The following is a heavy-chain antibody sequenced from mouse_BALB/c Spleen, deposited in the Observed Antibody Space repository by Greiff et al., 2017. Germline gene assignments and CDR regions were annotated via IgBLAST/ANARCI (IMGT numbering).Heavy chain of an antibody. CDR1: GFTFSSYY. CDR2: INSNGGST. J-gene: IGHJ3*01. Sequence: EVKLMESGGGLVKLGGSLKLSCAASGFTFSSYYMSWVRQTPEKRLELVAAINSNGGSTYYPDTVKGRFTISRDNAKNTLYLQMSSLKSEDTALYYCARSDSSGYVWFAYWGQGTLVTVSA. V-gene: IGHV5-6-2*01. D-gene: IGHD3-2*01. CDR3: ARSDSSGYVWFAY.